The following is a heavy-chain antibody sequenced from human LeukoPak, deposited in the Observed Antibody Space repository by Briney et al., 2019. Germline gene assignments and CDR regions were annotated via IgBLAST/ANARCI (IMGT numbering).Heavy chain of an antibody. J-gene: IGHJ5*02. CDR1: GGSISSYY. CDR2: IYYSGST. V-gene: IGHV4-59*01. Sequence: SETLSLTCTVSGGSISSYYWSWIRQPPGKGLEWIGYIYYSGSTNYNPSLKSRVTISVDTSKNQFSLKLGSVTAADTAVYYCARELYGDRFDPWGQGTLVTVSS. D-gene: IGHD4-17*01. CDR3: ARELYGDRFDP.